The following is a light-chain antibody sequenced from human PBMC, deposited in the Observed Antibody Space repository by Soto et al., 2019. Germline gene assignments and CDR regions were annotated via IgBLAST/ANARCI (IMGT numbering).Light chain of an antibody. J-gene: IGKJ1*01. CDR1: QSISSW. V-gene: IGKV1-5*03. CDR3: QHYNSYSEA. Sequence: IQMTQSPSALSASVGDRVTITCRASQSISSWLAWYQQKPGKAPKLLIYKSSTLKSGVPSMFSGRGSGTEFTLTISSLQPDEFATYYCQHYNSYSEAVGPGTKGEIK. CDR2: KSS.